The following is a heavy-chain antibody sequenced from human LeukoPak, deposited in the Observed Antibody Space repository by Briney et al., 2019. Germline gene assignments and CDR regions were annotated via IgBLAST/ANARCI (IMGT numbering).Heavy chain of an antibody. Sequence: SVKVSCKASGGTFSSYAISWVRQAPGQGLEWMGGIIPIFGTANYAQKFQGRVTITADESTSTAYMELSSLRSEDTAVYYCARSPDYYYYMDVWGKGTTVTVSS. CDR2: IIPIFGTA. V-gene: IGHV1-69*01. CDR1: GGTFSSYA. J-gene: IGHJ6*03. CDR3: ARSPDYYYYMDV.